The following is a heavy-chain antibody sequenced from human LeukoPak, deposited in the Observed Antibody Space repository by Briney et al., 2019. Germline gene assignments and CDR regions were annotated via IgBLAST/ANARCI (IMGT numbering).Heavy chain of an antibody. D-gene: IGHD2-2*03. J-gene: IGHJ4*02. Sequence: TRGSLRLSCAASGFTFISSWMTWVRQAPGKGLEWVGRIRSTPDGGATDYAAPVKGRFTISRDDSKNTLYLQMSSLRTEDTAVYYCATDLHFGYCTATSCANYWGQGTLVTVSS. CDR3: ATDLHFGYCTATSCANY. CDR1: GFTFISSW. CDR2: IRSTPDGGAT. V-gene: IGHV3-15*01.